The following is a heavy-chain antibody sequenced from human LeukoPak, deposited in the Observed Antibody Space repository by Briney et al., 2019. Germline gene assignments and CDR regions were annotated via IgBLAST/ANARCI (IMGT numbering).Heavy chain of an antibody. Sequence: SVRVSCTASGGTFSSYAISWVRQAPGQGLEWMGGIIPIFGTANYAQKFQGRVTITADESTSTAYMELSSLRSEDTAVYYCARDYIVVVPAAIGEYYYYYGMDVWGQGTTVTVSS. J-gene: IGHJ6*02. D-gene: IGHD2-2*02. CDR3: ARDYIVVVPAAIGEYYYYYGMDV. V-gene: IGHV1-69*13. CDR1: GGTFSSYA. CDR2: IIPIFGTA.